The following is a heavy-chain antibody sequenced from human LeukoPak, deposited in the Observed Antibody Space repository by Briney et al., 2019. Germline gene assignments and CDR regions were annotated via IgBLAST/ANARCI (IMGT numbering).Heavy chain of an antibody. CDR3: ARIRFGDPYYYYMDV. V-gene: IGHV3-20*04. J-gene: IGHJ6*03. CDR1: GFTFGGYG. Sequence: GGSLRLSCAASGFTFGGYGMSWVRQAPGKGLEWVSGINWNGGSTGYADSVKGRFTISRDNAKNSLYLQMNSLRAEDTALYYCARIRFGDPYYYYMDVWGKGTTVTVFS. CDR2: INWNGGST. D-gene: IGHD3-10*01.